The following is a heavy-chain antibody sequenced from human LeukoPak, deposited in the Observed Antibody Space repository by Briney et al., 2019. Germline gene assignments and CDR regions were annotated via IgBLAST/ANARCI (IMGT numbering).Heavy chain of an antibody. Sequence: PGGSLRLSCAASGSTFSSYWMSWVRQAPGKGLEWVAKIKQDGSEKYYVDSVKGRFTISRDNAKNSLYLRMNSLRAEDTAVYYCARAFYGDYYFDYWGQGTLVAVSS. CDR3: ARAFYGDYYFDY. D-gene: IGHD4-17*01. J-gene: IGHJ4*02. CDR2: IKQDGSEK. V-gene: IGHV3-7*03. CDR1: GSTFSSYW.